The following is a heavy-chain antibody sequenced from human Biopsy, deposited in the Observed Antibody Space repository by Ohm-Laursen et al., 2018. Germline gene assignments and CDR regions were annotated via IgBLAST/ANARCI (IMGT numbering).Heavy chain of an antibody. CDR2: NIPILGTG. D-gene: IGHD3-9*01. CDR3: ATKLTGYFHH. J-gene: IGHJ1*01. Sequence: PVKASCKAPGGTFSNYGVNWVRQAPGQGLEWLEGNIPILGTGNYAQKFQDRVTVAADTSTSTATMELRSLRSDDTAVYYCATKLTGYFHHWGQGTLVIVSS. CDR1: GGTFSNYG. V-gene: IGHV1-69*06.